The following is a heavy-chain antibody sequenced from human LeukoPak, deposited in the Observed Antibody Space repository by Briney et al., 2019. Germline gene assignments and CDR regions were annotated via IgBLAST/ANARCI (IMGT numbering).Heavy chain of an antibody. J-gene: IGHJ4*02. Sequence: GGSLRLSCAASGFTFSSYGMTWVRQAPGRGLEWVSSISGSGISTYYADSVKGRFTISRDNSKNTLHLQMNSLRAEDTAVYYCARDLYDILTGVFGFDYWGQGTLVTVSS. V-gene: IGHV3-23*01. D-gene: IGHD3-9*01. CDR1: GFTFSSYG. CDR2: ISGSGIST. CDR3: ARDLYDILTGVFGFDY.